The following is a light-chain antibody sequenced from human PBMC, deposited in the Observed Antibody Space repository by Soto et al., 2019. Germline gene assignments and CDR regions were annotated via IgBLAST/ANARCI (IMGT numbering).Light chain of an antibody. CDR1: SSDVGGYND. CDR2: EVT. CDR3: SSYAGSNNYVV. Sequence: QSALTQPPSASGSPGQSVTISCTGTSSDVGGYNDVSWYQQHPGKAPTLMIYEVTKRPSGVPDRFSGSKSGSTASLTVSGLQAEDEADYYCSSYAGSNNYVVFGGGTKLTVL. V-gene: IGLV2-8*01. J-gene: IGLJ2*01.